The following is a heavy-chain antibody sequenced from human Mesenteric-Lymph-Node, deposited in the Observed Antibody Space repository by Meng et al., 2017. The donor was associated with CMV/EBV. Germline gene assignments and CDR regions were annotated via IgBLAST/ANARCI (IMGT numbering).Heavy chain of an antibody. CDR2: IYHSGGT. J-gene: IGHJ4*02. CDR1: GDSFNSGGFY. D-gene: IGHD3-16*02. Sequence: GSLRLSCTVSGDSFNSGGFYWSWIRQHPGKGLEWIGYIYHSGGTNFNPSLKSRVTISVDTSKNQFSLKLSSVTAADTAVYYCARGLNKPRKNYLPYDYVWGSYHYYFDYWGQGTLVTVSS. V-gene: IGHV4-61*08. CDR3: ARGLNKPRKNYLPYDYVWGSYHYYFDY.